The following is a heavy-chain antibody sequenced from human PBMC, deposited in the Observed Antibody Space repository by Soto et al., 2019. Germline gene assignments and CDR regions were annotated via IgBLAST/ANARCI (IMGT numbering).Heavy chain of an antibody. D-gene: IGHD1-1*01. Sequence: LKISCKGSGYTFSGYWIGWVRQMSGKGLEWMGIIYPGDSDARYSPSFQGQVTISADESITTAYLQWDSLKASDTAIYYCVVQQKLPWVNAWGQGTLVTVSS. CDR3: VVQQKLPWVNA. CDR2: IYPGDSDA. CDR1: GYTFSGYW. J-gene: IGHJ5*02. V-gene: IGHV5-51*01.